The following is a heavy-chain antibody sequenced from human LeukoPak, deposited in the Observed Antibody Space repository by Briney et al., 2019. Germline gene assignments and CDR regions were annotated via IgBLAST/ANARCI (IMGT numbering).Heavy chain of an antibody. CDR2: IIPIFGTA. CDR3: ARTKRGSPDGFDY. D-gene: IGHD1-26*01. V-gene: IGHV1-69*06. CDR1: GGTFSTYA. J-gene: IGHJ4*02. Sequence: ASVKVSCKASGGTFSTYAISWVRQAPGQGLEWMGGIIPIFGTANYAQKFQGRVTINADKSTSTAYMDLSSLRSEDTAVYYCARTKRGSPDGFDYWGQGTLVTVSS.